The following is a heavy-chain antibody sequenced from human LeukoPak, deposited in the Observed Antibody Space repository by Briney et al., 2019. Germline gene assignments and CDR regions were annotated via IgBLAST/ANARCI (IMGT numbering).Heavy chain of an antibody. CDR2: IDEDGREE. J-gene: IGHJ4*02. V-gene: IGHV3-7*01. D-gene: IGHD3-10*01. Sequence: GGSLRLSCAASGFTFSEYWMNWVRQAPGKGLEGVANIDEDGREEDYVDSVKGRSTISRDNARNSLSLQMNRLRVEDTAVYHCVRDAPGREGPHYWGQGILVTASS. CDR1: GFTFSEYW. CDR3: VRDAPGREGPHY.